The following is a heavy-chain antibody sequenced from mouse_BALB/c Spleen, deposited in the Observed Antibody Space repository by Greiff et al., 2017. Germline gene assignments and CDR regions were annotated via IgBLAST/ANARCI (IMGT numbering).Heavy chain of an antibody. Sequence: EVNVVESGGGLVQPGGSLKLSCAASGFTFSSYTMSWVRQTPEKRLEWVAYISNGGGSTYYPDTVKGRFTISRDNAKNTLYLQMSSLKSEDTAMYYCARGGNYRYDEGAMDYWGQGTSVTVSS. CDR1: GFTFSSYT. D-gene: IGHD2-14*01. CDR3: ARGGNYRYDEGAMDY. V-gene: IGHV5-12-2*01. CDR2: ISNGGGST. J-gene: IGHJ4*01.